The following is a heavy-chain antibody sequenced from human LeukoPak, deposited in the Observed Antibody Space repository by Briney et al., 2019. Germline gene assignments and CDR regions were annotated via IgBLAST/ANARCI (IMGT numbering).Heavy chain of an antibody. Sequence: SQTLSLTCAISGDSVSSNSAAWNWIRQSPSRGLEWLGRTYYRSTWYNDYAVSVKSRITINPDTSKNQFSLQLNSVTPEDTAVYYCAREVRIQLWADFDYWGQGILVTVSS. V-gene: IGHV6-1*01. CDR2: TYYRSTWYN. J-gene: IGHJ4*02. CDR3: AREVRIQLWADFDY. D-gene: IGHD5-18*01. CDR1: GDSVSSNSAA.